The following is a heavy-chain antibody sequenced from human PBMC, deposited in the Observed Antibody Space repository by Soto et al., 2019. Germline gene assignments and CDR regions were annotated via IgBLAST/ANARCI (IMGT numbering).Heavy chain of an antibody. Sequence: QVQLVQSGAEVKKSGASVKVSCKASGYTFTGYYIHWVRQAPGQGLEWMGWINPNSGASKDAQKFQGRISMARDTSISTAYMELSSLRSDDTAVYYCARDLSRQSWKWFDPWGQGTRVTVSS. V-gene: IGHV1-2*02. CDR2: INPNSGAS. D-gene: IGHD1-1*01. CDR1: GYTFTGYY. CDR3: ARDLSRQSWKWFDP. J-gene: IGHJ5*02.